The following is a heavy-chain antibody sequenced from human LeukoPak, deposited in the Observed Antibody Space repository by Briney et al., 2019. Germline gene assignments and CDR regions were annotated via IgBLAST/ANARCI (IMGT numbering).Heavy chain of an antibody. CDR2: IYYSGST. CDR1: GGSISSYY. V-gene: IGHV4-59*01. CDR3: ARTPTRAFDI. D-gene: IGHD5-12*01. Sequence: SETLSLTCTVSGGSISSYYWSWLRQPPGKGLEWIGYIYYSGSTNYNPSLKSRVTISVDTSKNQFSLKLSSVTAADTAVYYCARTPTRAFDIWGQGTMVTVSS. J-gene: IGHJ3*02.